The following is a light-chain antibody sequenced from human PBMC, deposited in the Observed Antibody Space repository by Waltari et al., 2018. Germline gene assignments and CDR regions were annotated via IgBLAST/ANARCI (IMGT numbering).Light chain of an antibody. CDR2: KGS. J-gene: IGKJ1*01. V-gene: IGKV1-5*03. CDR3: QHYNNYPWT. Sequence: DLPMTPSPSTMSASLGDRVTIPSRATQGISSWLAWYQQQPGKAPKLLIYKGSYLKSGVPSRLSGSGSGTEVTLIISSRQPDEYATYYCQHYNNYPWTYGQGTKVEIK. CDR1: QGISSW.